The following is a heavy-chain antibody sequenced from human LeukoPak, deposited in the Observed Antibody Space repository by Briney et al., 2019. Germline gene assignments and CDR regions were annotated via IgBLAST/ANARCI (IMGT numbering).Heavy chain of an antibody. CDR2: IYHSGST. V-gene: IGHV4-30-2*01. D-gene: IGHD3-22*01. Sequence: PSQTLSLTCTVSGGSISSGGYYWSWIRQPPGKGLEWIGYIYHSGSTYYNPSLKSRVTISVDRSKNQFSLKLSSVTAADTAVYYCARDRYYYDSSGYYESAFDIWGQGIMVTVSS. J-gene: IGHJ3*02. CDR1: GGSISSGGYY. CDR3: ARDRYYYDSSGYYESAFDI.